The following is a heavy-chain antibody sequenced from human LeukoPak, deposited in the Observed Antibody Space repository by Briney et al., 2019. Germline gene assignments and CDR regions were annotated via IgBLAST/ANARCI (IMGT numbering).Heavy chain of an antibody. V-gene: IGHV6-1*01. D-gene: IGHD3-3*01. CDR1: GDSVSSNSAA. CDR3: ARGITIFGVVIGPNWFDP. J-gene: IGHJ5*02. Sequence: SQTLSLTCAISGDSVSSNSAAWNWIRQSPSGGLEWLGRTYYRSKWYNDYAVSVKSRITINPDTSKNQFSLQLNSVTPEDTAVYYCARGITIFGVVIGPNWFDPWGQGTLVTVSS. CDR2: TYYRSKWYN.